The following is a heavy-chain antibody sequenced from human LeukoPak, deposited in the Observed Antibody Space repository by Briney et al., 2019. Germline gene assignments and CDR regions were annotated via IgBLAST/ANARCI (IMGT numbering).Heavy chain of an antibody. V-gene: IGHV1-18*04. J-gene: IGHJ5*02. CDR2: ISAYNGNT. Sequence: ASVKVSCKASGYTFTGYYMHWVRQAPGQGLEWMGWISAYNGNTNYAQKLQGRVTMTTDTSTSTAYMELRSLRSDDTAVYYCARARAAAGTIYWFDPWGQGTLVTVSS. CDR1: GYTFTGYY. D-gene: IGHD6-13*01. CDR3: ARARAAAGTIYWFDP.